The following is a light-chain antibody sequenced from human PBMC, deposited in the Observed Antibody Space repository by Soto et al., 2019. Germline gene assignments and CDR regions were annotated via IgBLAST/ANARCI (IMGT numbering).Light chain of an antibody. Sequence: QSVLTQPPSASGTPGQRVTIPCSGSSSNIGSNFVNWYQQLPGTAPKLLMYNNNRRPSGVPDRFSGSKSGTSASLAISGLQSEDEADYHCATWDDSLNGLVFGGGTKLTVL. CDR1: SSNIGSNF. CDR3: ATWDDSLNGLV. V-gene: IGLV1-44*01. J-gene: IGLJ3*02. CDR2: NNN.